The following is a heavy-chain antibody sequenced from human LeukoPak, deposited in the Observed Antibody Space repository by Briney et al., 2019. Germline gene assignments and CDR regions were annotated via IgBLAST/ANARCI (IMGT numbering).Heavy chain of an antibody. Sequence: SETLSLTCAVYGGSFSGYYWSWIRQLPGKGLEWIGEINHSGSTNYNPSLKSRVTISVDTSKNQFSLKLSSVTAADTAVYYCARHWGSGWYSSPGYWGQGTLVTVSS. CDR2: INHSGST. V-gene: IGHV4-34*01. CDR1: GGSFSGYY. CDR3: ARHWGSGWYSSPGY. J-gene: IGHJ4*02. D-gene: IGHD6-19*01.